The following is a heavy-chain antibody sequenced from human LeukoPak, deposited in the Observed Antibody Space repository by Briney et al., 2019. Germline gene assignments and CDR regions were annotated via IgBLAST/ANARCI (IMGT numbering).Heavy chain of an antibody. Sequence: GGSLRLSCAASGFTFSTFAMIWVRQPPGKGLEWVSSIFPSGGEIHYADSVRGRFTISRDNSKNTLYLQMNSLRAEDTAVYYCARSGYNRFDYWGQGTLVTVSS. D-gene: IGHD5-24*01. CDR1: GFTFSTFA. J-gene: IGHJ4*02. V-gene: IGHV3-23*01. CDR3: ARSGYNRFDY. CDR2: IFPSGGEI.